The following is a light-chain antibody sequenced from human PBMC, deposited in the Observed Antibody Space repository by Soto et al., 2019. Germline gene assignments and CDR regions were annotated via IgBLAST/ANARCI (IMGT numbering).Light chain of an antibody. V-gene: IGKV3-20*01. CDR2: GAS. J-gene: IGKJ2*01. Sequence: EILLPQPPASLSLSPAPTPALSGSPSQTISSSYLAWYQQKPGQAPRLLIYGASNRATGIPDRFGGSGSGTDFTLTISRLEPEDFAVYFCQQYDDSPRTFGQGTKVDIK. CDR1: QTISSSY. CDR3: QQYDDSPRT.